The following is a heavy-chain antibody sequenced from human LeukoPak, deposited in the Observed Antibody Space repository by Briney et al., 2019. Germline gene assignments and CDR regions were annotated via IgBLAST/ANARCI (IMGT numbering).Heavy chain of an antibody. Sequence: ASVKVSCKASGYTFTNYCIHWVRQAPGQGLEWMGIINPSGGSTSYAQKFQGRVTMTRNTSISTAYMELSSLRSEDTAVYYCARGIQLWHGWGQGTLVTVSS. CDR1: GYTFTNYC. V-gene: IGHV1-46*01. D-gene: IGHD5-18*01. CDR2: INPSGGST. CDR3: ARGIQLWHG. J-gene: IGHJ4*02.